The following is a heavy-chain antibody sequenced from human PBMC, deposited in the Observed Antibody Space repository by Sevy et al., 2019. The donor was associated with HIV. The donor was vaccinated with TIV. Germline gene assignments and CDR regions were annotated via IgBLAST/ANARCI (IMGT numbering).Heavy chain of an antibody. V-gene: IGHV1-18*01. Sequence: ASVKVSCKASGYTLTSYGISWVRQAPGQGLEWMGWISANNGNTNYAQKLQGRVTMTTDTSTSTAYMELRGLRSDDTAVYYCARGDISGWSDYWGQGTLVTVSS. CDR2: ISANNGNT. CDR3: ARGDISGWSDY. CDR1: GYTLTSYG. J-gene: IGHJ4*02. D-gene: IGHD6-19*01.